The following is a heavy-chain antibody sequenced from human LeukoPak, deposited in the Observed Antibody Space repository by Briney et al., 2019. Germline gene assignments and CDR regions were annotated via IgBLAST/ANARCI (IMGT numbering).Heavy chain of an antibody. D-gene: IGHD3-9*01. J-gene: IGHJ5*02. CDR1: GYTFTNYG. CDR3: ARMAYDILTGYFQPNWFDH. V-gene: IGHV1-18*01. Sequence: ASVKVSCKASGYTFTNYGISWVRQAPGQGLEWIGWISGYNGNTKYAQKLQGRVTMTTDTSTSTAYMELRSLRSDDTAVYYCARMAYDILTGYFQPNWFDHWGQGTLVTVSS. CDR2: ISGYNGNT.